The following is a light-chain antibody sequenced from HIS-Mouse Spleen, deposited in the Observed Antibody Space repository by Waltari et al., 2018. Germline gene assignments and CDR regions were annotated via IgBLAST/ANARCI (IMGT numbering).Light chain of an antibody. V-gene: IGLV1-47*01. Sequence: QSALTQLPSASGTPGQRVTISCSGSSPNFGSNYGYRYQKVPGTACQLLINRNNPRQSGVPDRFTGSKSGPPASLALSGLRSEEEADYYCGAWDDRLSCYVIRPGSKVTVL. J-gene: IGLJ1*01. CDR1: SPNFGSNY. CDR2: RNN. CDR3: GAWDDRLSCYV.